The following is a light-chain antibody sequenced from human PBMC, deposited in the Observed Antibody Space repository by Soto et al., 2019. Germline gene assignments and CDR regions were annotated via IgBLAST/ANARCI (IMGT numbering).Light chain of an antibody. CDR2: DAS. J-gene: IGKJ5*01. V-gene: IGKV1-33*01. CDR1: QDIATN. Sequence: DIRMTQPPSSLSASVGDRVTIPCQARQDIATNLNWYQQKPGKAPKLLLYDASGLATGVPSRFRGSGSGTDFTLTINSLQHEDIATYYCQQYENVPITFGQGTRLEIK. CDR3: QQYENVPIT.